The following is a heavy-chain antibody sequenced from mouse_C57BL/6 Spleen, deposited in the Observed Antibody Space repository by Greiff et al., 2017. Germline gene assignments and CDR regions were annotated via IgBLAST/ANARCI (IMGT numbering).Heavy chain of an antibody. CDR3: AREGYEEGAYDLDY. Sequence: QVQLQQPGAELVMPGASVKLSCKASGYTFTSYWMHWVKQRPGRGLEWIGRIDPNSGGTKYNEKFKSKATLTVDKSSSTAYMQLSSLTSENSAVYDGAREGYEEGAYDLDYWGQGTTLTVSS. CDR2: IDPNSGGT. V-gene: IGHV1-62-3*01. CDR1: GYTFTSYW. D-gene: IGHD2-3*01. J-gene: IGHJ2*01.